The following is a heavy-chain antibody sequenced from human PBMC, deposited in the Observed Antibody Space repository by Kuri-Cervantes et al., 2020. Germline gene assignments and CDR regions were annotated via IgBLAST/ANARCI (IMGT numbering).Heavy chain of an antibody. Sequence: ESLKISCAVYGGSFSGYYWSWIRQPPGKGLEWIGEINHSGSTNYNPSLKSRVTISIDTSKNQFSLKVTSVTAADTAVYYCATYSGSYGDYWGQGTLVTVSS. CDR2: INHSGST. J-gene: IGHJ4*02. V-gene: IGHV4-34*01. D-gene: IGHD1-26*01. CDR3: ATYSGSYGDY. CDR1: GGSFSGYY.